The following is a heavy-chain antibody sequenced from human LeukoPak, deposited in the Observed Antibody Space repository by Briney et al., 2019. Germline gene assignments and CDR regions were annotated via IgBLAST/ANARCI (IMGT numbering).Heavy chain of an antibody. J-gene: IGHJ5*02. Sequence: PSETLSLTCAVYGGSFSGYYWSWIRQPPGKGLEWIGEINHSGSTNYNPSLKSRVTISVDTSKNQFSLKLSSVTAADTAVYYCARRAPGYQYIVVVTGQESWFDPWGQGTLVTVSS. V-gene: IGHV4-34*01. CDR2: INHSGST. D-gene: IGHD2-21*02. CDR3: ARRAPGYQYIVVVTGQESWFDP. CDR1: GGSFSGYY.